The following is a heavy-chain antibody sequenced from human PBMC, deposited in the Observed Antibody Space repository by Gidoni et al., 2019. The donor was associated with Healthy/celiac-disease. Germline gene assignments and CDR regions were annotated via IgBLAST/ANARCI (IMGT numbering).Heavy chain of an antibody. CDR2: IIPILGIA. D-gene: IGHD3-10*01. Sequence: QVQLVQSGAEVKKPGSSVKVSCTASGGTFSSYTISWVRQAPGQGLEWMGRIIPILGIANYAQKFQGRVTITADKSTSTAYMELNSLRSEDTAVYYCASTGVSYYYYGMDVWGQGTTVTVSS. J-gene: IGHJ6*02. CDR1: GGTFSSYT. CDR3: ASTGVSYYYYGMDV. V-gene: IGHV1-69*02.